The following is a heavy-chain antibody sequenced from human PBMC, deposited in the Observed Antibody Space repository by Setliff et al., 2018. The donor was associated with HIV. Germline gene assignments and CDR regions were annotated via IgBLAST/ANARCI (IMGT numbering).Heavy chain of an antibody. CDR2: IYTSGST. CDR3: ARPAPRGYSYGHYYSDY. Sequence: SETLSLTCTVSGVSISSGSYYWSWIRQPAGKGLEWIGHIYTSGSTNYNPSLKSRVTISVDTTKNQFSLKLSSVTAADTAVYYCARPAPRGYSYGHYYSDYWGQETLVTVSS. CDR1: GVSISSGSYY. J-gene: IGHJ4*02. V-gene: IGHV4-61*09. D-gene: IGHD5-18*01.